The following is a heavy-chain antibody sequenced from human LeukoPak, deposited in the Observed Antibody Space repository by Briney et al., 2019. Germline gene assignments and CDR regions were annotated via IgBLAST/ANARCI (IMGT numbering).Heavy chain of an antibody. V-gene: IGHV4-59*07. CDR3: ARGLSDWDGMDV. CDR1: GGSISSYY. Sequence: NSSDTLSLTCTVSGGSISSYYWSWIRQPPGKGLEWIGYIYYSGSTNYNPSLKSRVTISVDTSKNQFSLKLSSVTAADTAVYYCARGLSDWDGMDVWGQGTTVTVSS. CDR2: IYYSGST. D-gene: IGHD2-21*01. J-gene: IGHJ6*02.